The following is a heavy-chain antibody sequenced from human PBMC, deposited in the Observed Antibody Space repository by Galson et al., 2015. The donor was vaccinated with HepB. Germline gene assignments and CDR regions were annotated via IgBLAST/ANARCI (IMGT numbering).Heavy chain of an antibody. Sequence: SVKVSCKASGGTFSSYTISWVRQAPGQGLEWMGRIIPILGIANYAQKFQGRVTITADKSTSTAYMELSSLRSEDTAVYYCARESSGYVGDAFDIWGQGTMVTVSS. V-gene: IGHV1-69*04. J-gene: IGHJ3*02. CDR2: IIPILGIA. CDR3: ARESSGYVGDAFDI. D-gene: IGHD3-22*01. CDR1: GGTFSSYT.